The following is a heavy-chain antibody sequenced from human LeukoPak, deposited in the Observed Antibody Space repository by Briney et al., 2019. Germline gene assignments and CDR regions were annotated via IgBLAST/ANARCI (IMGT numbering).Heavy chain of an antibody. CDR2: INSNSGAT. V-gene: IGHV1-2*02. CDR3: ARYFFHTCGTLDY. D-gene: IGHD2-8*02. Sequence: ASVKVSCKASGYTFTGYFIHWVRQAPGQGLQWMGWINSNSGATNYAENFQGRVTMTRDTSINTAYMELNSLRSDDTAVYFCARYFFHTCGTLDYWGQGTLVSVTS. J-gene: IGHJ4*02. CDR1: GYTFTGYF.